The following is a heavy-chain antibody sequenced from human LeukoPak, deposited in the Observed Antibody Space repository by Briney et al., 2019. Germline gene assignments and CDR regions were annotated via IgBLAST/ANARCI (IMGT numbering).Heavy chain of an antibody. J-gene: IGHJ4*02. D-gene: IGHD3-10*01. Sequence: SETLSLTCTVSGGSISSDNYYWSWIRQPPGKGLEWIGYIYHSGSTYYNPSLKSRVTISVDTSKNQFSLRLSSVTTADTAVYYCARGNRQLAYYGSGSRLPYDSWGQGSLVTVSS. CDR2: IYHSGST. CDR3: ARGNRQLAYYGSGSRLPYDS. CDR1: GGSISSDNYY. V-gene: IGHV4-30-4*02.